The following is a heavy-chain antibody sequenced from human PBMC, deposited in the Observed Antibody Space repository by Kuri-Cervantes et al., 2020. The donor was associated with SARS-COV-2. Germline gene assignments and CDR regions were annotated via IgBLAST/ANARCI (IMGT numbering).Heavy chain of an antibody. Sequence: GESLKISCAASGFTVSSNYMSWVRQAPGKGLEWVSVIYSGGSTYYADSVKGRFTISRDNSKNTLYLQMNSLRAEDTAVYYCARVRDEYSSSSPLDYWGQGTLVTVSS. CDR1: GFTVSSNY. CDR2: IYSGGST. V-gene: IGHV3-66*01. J-gene: IGHJ4*02. CDR3: ARVRDEYSSSSPLDY. D-gene: IGHD6-6*01.